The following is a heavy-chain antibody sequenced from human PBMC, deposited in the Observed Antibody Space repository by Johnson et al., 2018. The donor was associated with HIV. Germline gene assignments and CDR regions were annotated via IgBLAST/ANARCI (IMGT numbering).Heavy chain of an antibody. CDR2: ISYDGSSK. V-gene: IGHV3-30*03. D-gene: IGHD6-6*01. CDR3: ASEVEYSILGGV. CDR1: GFTFSSYA. Sequence: QVQLVESGGGLVKPGRSLRLSCAASGFTFSSYAMHWVRQAPGKGLEWVAVISYDGSSKYYADSVKGRFTISRDNSKNTLYLQMNNLRVEDTAVYYCASEVEYSILGGVWGQGTMVTVSS. J-gene: IGHJ3*01.